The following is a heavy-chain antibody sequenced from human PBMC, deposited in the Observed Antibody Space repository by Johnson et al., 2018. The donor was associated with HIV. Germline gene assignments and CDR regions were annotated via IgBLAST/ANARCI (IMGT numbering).Heavy chain of an antibody. V-gene: IGHV3-30*02. D-gene: IGHD5-18*01. J-gene: IGHJ3*02. Sequence: VQLVESGGGVVQPGESLRLSCEASGFTFSRYGMHWVRQAPGTGLEWVAFIRYDGNNKYYADSVKGRFTTSRDNSKKTVYLQMNSLRAEETAVYYCAKRVHSYGYAGAFDIWGQGTMVTVSS. CDR3: AKRVHSYGYAGAFDI. CDR2: IRYDGNNK. CDR1: GFTFSRYG.